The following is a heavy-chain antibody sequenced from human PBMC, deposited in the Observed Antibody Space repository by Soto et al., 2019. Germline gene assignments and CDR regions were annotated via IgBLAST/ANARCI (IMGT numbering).Heavy chain of an antibody. CDR3: ARVQSLGYCRSASCYDVFDH. CDR1: AYTFNSAG. D-gene: IGHD2-2*01. Sequence: QVHVVQSGPEVKEPGASVRVSCKASAYTFNSAGLAWVRQAPGQGLEWMGWISVDNGDTKYAQKFQGRVTMTTDTSTTTAYMDLRGLKSDDTAVFYCARVQSLGYCRSASCYDVFDHWGQGTLVTVSS. CDR2: ISVDNGDT. V-gene: IGHV1-18*01. J-gene: IGHJ4*02.